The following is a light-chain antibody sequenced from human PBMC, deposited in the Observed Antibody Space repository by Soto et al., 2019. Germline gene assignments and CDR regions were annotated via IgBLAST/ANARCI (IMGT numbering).Light chain of an antibody. CDR1: QSVLYSSNNKNY. J-gene: IGKJ4*01. Sequence: DIVMTQSPDSLAVSLGERATINCKSSQSVLYSSNNKNYLAWYQQKPGQPPKLLIYWASTRESGVPDRFSRSGSGTDLTLTISSLQAEDVAVYYCQQFLGTPLTFGGGTKVEIK. CDR2: WAS. V-gene: IGKV4-1*01. CDR3: QQFLGTPLT.